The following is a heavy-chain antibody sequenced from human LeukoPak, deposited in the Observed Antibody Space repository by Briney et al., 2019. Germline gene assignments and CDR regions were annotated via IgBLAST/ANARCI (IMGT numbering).Heavy chain of an antibody. V-gene: IGHV3-21*01. CDR3: AREERDGYNYYWYFDL. D-gene: IGHD5-24*01. CDR1: GFTFSSYS. J-gene: IGHJ2*01. CDR2: INNSSNYI. Sequence: GGSLRLSCAASGFTFSSYSMNWVRQAPGKGLEWVSSINNSSNYIYDADSVKGRFTISRDNAKNSLYLQMNSLRAEDTAVYYCAREERDGYNYYWYFDLWGRGTLVTVSS.